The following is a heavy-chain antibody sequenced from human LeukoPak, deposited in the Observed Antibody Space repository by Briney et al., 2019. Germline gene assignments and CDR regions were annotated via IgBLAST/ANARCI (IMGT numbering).Heavy chain of an antibody. CDR2: ISYDGSNK. CDR3: AKDIGPIGYDFWSGYSIDY. J-gene: IGHJ4*02. CDR1: GITFSSYG. Sequence: PGGSLRLSCAASGITFSSYGMHWVRQAPGKGLEWVAVISYDGSNKYYADSVKGRFTISRDNSKNTLYLQMNSLRAEDTAVYYCAKDIGPIGYDFWSGYSIDYWGQGTLVTVSS. D-gene: IGHD3-3*01. V-gene: IGHV3-30*18.